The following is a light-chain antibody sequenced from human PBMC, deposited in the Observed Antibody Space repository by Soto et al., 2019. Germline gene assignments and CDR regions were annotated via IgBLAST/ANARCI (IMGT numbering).Light chain of an antibody. CDR3: QQSYTTPIT. CDR1: QTISSH. V-gene: IGKV1-39*01. CDR2: AAS. Sequence: DIQMTQSPSSLSASVVDGVIITCRASQTISSHLNWYQQKPGKAPNLLVYAASSLQSGVPSRFTGSGSGTDFTLTISSLQPEDFATYFCQQSYTTPITVGQGTRLEI. J-gene: IGKJ5*01.